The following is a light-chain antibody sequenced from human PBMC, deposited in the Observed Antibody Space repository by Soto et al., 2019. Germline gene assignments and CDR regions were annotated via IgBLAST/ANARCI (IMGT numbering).Light chain of an antibody. CDR3: QQYNQWPLT. J-gene: IGKJ4*01. CDR2: GAS. V-gene: IGKV3-15*01. CDR1: QSFNSS. Sequence: ETVMTQSPATLSVSPGERATLSCRAGQSFNSSLAWYQQKPGQPPRLLIRGASARATGIPARFSGSGSGTEFTLTISSLQSEDFAVYYCQQYNQWPLTFGGGTKVEI.